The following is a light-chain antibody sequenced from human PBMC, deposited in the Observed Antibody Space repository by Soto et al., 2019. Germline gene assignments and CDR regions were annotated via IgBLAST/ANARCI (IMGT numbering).Light chain of an antibody. Sequence: QSALTQPASVCGSPGQSITISCTGTSSDVGNYNYVSWYQQYPGKAPKLMIYEVTNRPSGVSDRFSGSKSGNTASLSISGLQAEDEADYYCSSYSNISAPYVFGTGTKVTVL. J-gene: IGLJ1*01. CDR2: EVT. CDR1: SSDVGNYNY. V-gene: IGLV2-14*01. CDR3: SSYSNISAPYV.